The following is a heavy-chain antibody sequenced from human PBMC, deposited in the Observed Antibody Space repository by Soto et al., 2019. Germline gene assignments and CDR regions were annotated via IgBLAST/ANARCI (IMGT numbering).Heavy chain of an antibody. Sequence: TLSLNRNRNGASFRTGGYYWTRIRQHPVKGLEWFGYIYYSGSTYYNPSLKSRVTISVDTSKNQFSLRLSSVTAADTAVYYCARDSICTNGVCYNYYYYGMDVWGQGTTVTVSS. J-gene: IGHJ6*02. CDR2: IYYSGST. D-gene: IGHD2-8*01. V-gene: IGHV4-31*02. CDR3: ARDSICTNGVCYNYYYYGMDV. CDR1: GASFRTGGYY.